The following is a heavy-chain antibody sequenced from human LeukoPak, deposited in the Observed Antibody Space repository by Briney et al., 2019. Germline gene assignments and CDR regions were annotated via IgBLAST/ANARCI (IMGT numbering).Heavy chain of an antibody. CDR1: GGSFSGYY. CDR2: INHSGST. V-gene: IGHV4-34*01. CDR3: ARARSLDY. J-gene: IGHJ4*02. Sequence: PSETLSLTCAVHGGSFSGYYWSWIRQPPGKGLEWIGEINHSGSTNYNPSLKSRVTISVDTSKNQFSLKLSSVTAADTAVYYCARARSLDYWGQGTLVTVSS.